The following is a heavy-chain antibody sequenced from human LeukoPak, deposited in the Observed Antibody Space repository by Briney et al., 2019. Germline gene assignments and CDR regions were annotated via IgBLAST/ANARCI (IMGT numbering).Heavy chain of an antibody. D-gene: IGHD6-13*01. J-gene: IGHJ5*02. CDR1: GSTFDTYD. CDR2: MNPNSGNT. CDR3: AREGIAEPDTNWFDP. Sequence: ASVKVSCKTSGSTFDTYDINWVRQATGQGLEWMGWMNPNSGNTGSAQKFQGRLTITRNSSTSTIYMELSRLTSDDTALYYCAREGIAEPDTNWFDPWGQGTLVTVSS. V-gene: IGHV1-8*01.